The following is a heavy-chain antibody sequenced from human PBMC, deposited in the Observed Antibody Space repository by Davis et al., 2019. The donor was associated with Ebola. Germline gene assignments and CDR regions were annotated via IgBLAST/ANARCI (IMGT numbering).Heavy chain of an antibody. CDR3: AKGSLMGKYSYGPPGGKDY. CDR1: GFTFSSYA. D-gene: IGHD5-18*01. V-gene: IGHV3-23*01. CDR2: ITGSGRST. Sequence: GESLKISCAASGFTFSSYAMSWVRQAPGKGLEWVSLITGSGRSTYYVDSVKGRFTISRDNSKSTLYLHMNSLRAEDTAIYYCAKGSLMGKYSYGPPGGKDYWGQGTLVTVSS. J-gene: IGHJ4*02.